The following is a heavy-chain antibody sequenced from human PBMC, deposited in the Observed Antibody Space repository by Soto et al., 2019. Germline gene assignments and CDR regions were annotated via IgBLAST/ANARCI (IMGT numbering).Heavy chain of an antibody. J-gene: IGHJ4*02. CDR1: GFAFGDSA. V-gene: IGHV3-9*01. CDR2: ISWNSGAK. CDR3: AKAPYAGYFYYFDS. Sequence: SLRPPCSVSGFAFGDSAMHWVRQAPGKGLEWVAGISWNSGAKGYADSVKGRFTISRDNAKKSLYLQMNTLRPEDTALYYCAKAPYAGYFYYFDSWGQGTLVTVYS. D-gene: IGHD5-12*01.